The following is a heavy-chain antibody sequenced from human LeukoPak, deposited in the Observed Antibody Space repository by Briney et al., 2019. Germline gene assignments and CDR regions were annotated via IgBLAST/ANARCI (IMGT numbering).Heavy chain of an antibody. V-gene: IGHV4-59*01. CDR3: ARGPQGAWFDP. J-gene: IGHJ5*02. CDR2: IYYSGST. CDR1: GGSISSYY. Sequence: PSETLSLTCTVSGGSISSYYWSWIRQPPGKGLEWIGYIYYSGSTNYNPSLKSRVTISVDTSKNQFSLKLSSVTAADTAVYYCARGPQGAWFDPWGQGTLVTVSS.